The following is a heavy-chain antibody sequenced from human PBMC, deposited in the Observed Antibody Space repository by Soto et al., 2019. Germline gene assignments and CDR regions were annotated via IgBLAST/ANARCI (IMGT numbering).Heavy chain of an antibody. CDR1: GFTFSSYG. Sequence: GGSLRLSCAASGFTFSSYGMHWVRQAPGKGLEWVAVISYDGSNKYYADSVKGRFTISRDNSKNTLYLQMNSLRAEDTAVYYCAKPGGRGYSYGPLLDFDYWGQGTLVTVSS. J-gene: IGHJ4*02. CDR2: ISYDGSNK. V-gene: IGHV3-30*18. CDR3: AKPGGRGYSYGPLLDFDY. D-gene: IGHD5-18*01.